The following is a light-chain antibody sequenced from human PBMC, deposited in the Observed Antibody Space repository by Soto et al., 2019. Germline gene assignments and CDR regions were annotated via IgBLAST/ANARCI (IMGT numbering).Light chain of an antibody. J-gene: IGLJ3*02. Sequence: QSALTQPPSASGSPGQSVTISCTGTSSDVGGYNYVSWYQQYPGKAPKLMIYGVNKRPSGVPDRFSGTKSANTASLTVSRLQVEDEADYYCSSYAGNNNLVFGGGTKLTVL. V-gene: IGLV2-8*01. CDR1: SSDVGGYNY. CDR2: GVN. CDR3: SSYAGNNNLV.